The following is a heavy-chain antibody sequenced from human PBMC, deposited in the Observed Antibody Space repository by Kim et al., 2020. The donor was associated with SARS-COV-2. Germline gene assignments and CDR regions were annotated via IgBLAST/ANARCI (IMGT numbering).Heavy chain of an antibody. CDR1: GFTFSSYG. CDR2: IWYDGSNK. CDR3: ARDSFGGYSYGINWFDP. V-gene: IGHV3-33*01. J-gene: IGHJ5*02. D-gene: IGHD5-18*01. Sequence: GGSLRLSCAASGFTFSSYGMHWVRQAPGKGLEWVAVIWYDGSNKYYADSVKGRFTISRDNSKNTLYLQMNSLRAEDTAVYYCARDSFGGYSYGINWFDPWGQGTLVTVSS.